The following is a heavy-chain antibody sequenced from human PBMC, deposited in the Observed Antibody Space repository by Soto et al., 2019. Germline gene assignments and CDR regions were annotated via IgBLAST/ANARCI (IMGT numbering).Heavy chain of an antibody. D-gene: IGHD3-22*01. V-gene: IGHV4-34*01. CDR3: ARDDFRRVYDSSGYYYYYYGMDV. CDR1: GGSFSGYY. CDR2: INHSGST. Sequence: QVQLQQWGAGLLKPSETLSLTCAVYGGSFSGYYWSWIRQPPGKGLEWIGEINHSGSTNYNPSLKSRVTISVDTSKNQSSLKLSSVTAADTAVYYCARDDFRRVYDSSGYYYYYYGMDVWGQGTTVTVSS. J-gene: IGHJ6*02.